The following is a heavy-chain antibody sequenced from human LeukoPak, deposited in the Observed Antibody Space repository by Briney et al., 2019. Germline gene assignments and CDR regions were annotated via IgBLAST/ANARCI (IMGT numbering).Heavy chain of an antibody. CDR3: AKVPRITMIVVVTPDY. CDR2: ISGSGGST. Sequence: GGSLRLSCAASGFTFDDYAMHWVRQAPGKGLEWVSGISGSGGSTYYADSVKGRFTISRDNSKNTLYLQMNSLRAEDTAVYYCAKVPRITMIVVVTPDYWGQGTLVTVSS. J-gene: IGHJ4*02. V-gene: IGHV3-23*01. CDR1: GFTFDDYA. D-gene: IGHD3-22*01.